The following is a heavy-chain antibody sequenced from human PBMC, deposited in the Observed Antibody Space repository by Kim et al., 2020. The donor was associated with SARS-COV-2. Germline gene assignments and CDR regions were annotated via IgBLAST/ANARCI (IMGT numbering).Heavy chain of an antibody. CDR3: GRRQFTSGWYYFDY. CDR2: INSDGSTT. Sequence: GGSLRLSCAASGFTFSSYWMHWVRQAPGKGLVWVSRINSDGSTTSYADFAKGRFIISRDNAKNTLYLQMNSLRAEDTGVYYCGRRQFTSGWYYFDYWGQG. V-gene: IGHV3-74*01. J-gene: IGHJ4*02. D-gene: IGHD6-19*01. CDR1: GFTFSSYW.